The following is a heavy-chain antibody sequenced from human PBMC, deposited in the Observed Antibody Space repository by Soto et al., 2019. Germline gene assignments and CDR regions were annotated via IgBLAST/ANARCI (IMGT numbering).Heavy chain of an antibody. D-gene: IGHD1-7*01. CDR1: GFTFSSYA. CDR3: AKDFITGTKGKDNVFDY. CDR2: ISGSGGST. J-gene: IGHJ4*02. Sequence: GGSLRLSCAASGFTFSSYAMSWVRQAPGKGLEWVSAISGSGGSTYYADSVKGRFTISRDNSKNTLYLQMNSLRAEDTAVYYCAKDFITGTKGKDNVFDYWGQGTLVTVSS. V-gene: IGHV3-23*01.